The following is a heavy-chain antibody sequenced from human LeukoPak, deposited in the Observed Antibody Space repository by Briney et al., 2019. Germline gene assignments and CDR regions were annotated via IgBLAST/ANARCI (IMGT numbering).Heavy chain of an antibody. CDR2: IYSGGST. CDR1: GFTVSSNY. Sequence: GGSLRLSCAASGFTVSSNYMSWVRQAPGKGLEWVSVIYSGGSTYYADSVKGRFTISRHNSKNTVYLQMDNLRPEDTAVYYCARDRRGEKDFDVWGPGTMVTVSS. V-gene: IGHV3-53*04. J-gene: IGHJ3*01. CDR3: ARDRRGEKDFDV.